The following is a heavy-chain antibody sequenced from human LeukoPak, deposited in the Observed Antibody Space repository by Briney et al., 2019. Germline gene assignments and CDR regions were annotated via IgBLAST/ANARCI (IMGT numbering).Heavy chain of an antibody. Sequence: PGGSLRLSCAASGFTFDDYGVSWVRQAPGKGLEWVSGINWNGGSTGYADSVKGRFTISRDNAKNSLYLQMNSLRAEDTALYYCARDRPRYYGSGSYVWGQGTLVTVSS. CDR3: ARDRPRYYGSGSYV. D-gene: IGHD3-10*01. CDR2: INWNGGST. J-gene: IGHJ4*02. CDR1: GFTFDDYG. V-gene: IGHV3-20*04.